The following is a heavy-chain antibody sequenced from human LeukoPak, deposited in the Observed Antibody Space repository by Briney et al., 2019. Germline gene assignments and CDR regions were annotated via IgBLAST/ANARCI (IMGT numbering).Heavy chain of an antibody. Sequence: PGGSLRLSCAASGFTFSSYEMNWVRQAPGKGLEWVSYISNSGTTMFYADSVKGRFTISRDSAKNSPYLQLSSLRVEDTAVYYCARQWVTLDYWGQGTLVTVSS. V-gene: IGHV3-48*03. D-gene: IGHD1-26*01. CDR1: GFTFSSYE. CDR3: ARQWVTLDY. J-gene: IGHJ4*02. CDR2: ISNSGTTM.